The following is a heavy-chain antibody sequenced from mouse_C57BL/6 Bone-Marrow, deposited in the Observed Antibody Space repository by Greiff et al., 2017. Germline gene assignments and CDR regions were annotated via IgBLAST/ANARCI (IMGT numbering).Heavy chain of an antibody. CDR3: ARGEVYDDYGTWFAY. V-gene: IGHV1-42*01. CDR1: GYSFTGYY. J-gene: IGHJ3*01. Sequence: EVQLQQSGPELVKPGASVKISCKASGYSFTGYYMNWVKQSPEKSLEWIGEINPSTGGTTYNQKFKAKVTLTVDKSSSTVYMQLKSLTSEDSAVYYCARGEVYDDYGTWFAYWGQGTLVTVSA. D-gene: IGHD2-3*01. CDR2: INPSTGGT.